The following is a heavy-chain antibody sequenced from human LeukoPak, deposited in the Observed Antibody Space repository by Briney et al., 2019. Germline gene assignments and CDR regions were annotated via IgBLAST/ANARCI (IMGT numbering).Heavy chain of an antibody. Sequence: PGGSLTLSCAASGFTFSPYSMNGLRRAPGKGLEWIAYISSSNSTIYYADSVKGRFTISRDNAKNSLYLQMNSLRAEDTAVYYCASPFDYWGQGSLVTVSS. CDR3: ASPFDY. V-gene: IGHV3-48*01. J-gene: IGHJ4*02. CDR1: GFTFSPYS. CDR2: ISSSNSTI.